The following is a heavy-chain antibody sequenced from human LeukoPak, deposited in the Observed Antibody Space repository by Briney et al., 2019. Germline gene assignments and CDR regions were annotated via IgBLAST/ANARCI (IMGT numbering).Heavy chain of an antibody. CDR3: AKDTIRYDSSGLFDP. J-gene: IGHJ5*02. V-gene: IGHV3-23*01. Sequence: GGSLRLSCAASGFTFSSYAMSWVRQAPGKGLEWVSAISGSGGSTYYADSVKGRFTIPRDNSKNTLYLQMNSLRAEDTAVYYCAKDTIRYDSSGLFDPWGQGTLVTVSS. CDR1: GFTFSSYA. D-gene: IGHD3-22*01. CDR2: ISGSGGST.